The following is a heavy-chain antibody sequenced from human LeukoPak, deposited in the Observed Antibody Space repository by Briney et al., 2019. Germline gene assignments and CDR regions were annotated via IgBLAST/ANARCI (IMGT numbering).Heavy chain of an antibody. J-gene: IGHJ5*02. D-gene: IGHD1-14*01. V-gene: IGHV1-3*01. Sequence: ASVKVSCKASGYTFTSYGISWVRQAPGQGLEWMGWINAGNGNTKYSQKFQGRVTITRDTSASTAYMELSSLRSEDTAVYYCARAPPRNCFSDPWGQGTLVTVSS. CDR3: ARAPPRNCFSDP. CDR1: GYTFTSYG. CDR2: INAGNGNT.